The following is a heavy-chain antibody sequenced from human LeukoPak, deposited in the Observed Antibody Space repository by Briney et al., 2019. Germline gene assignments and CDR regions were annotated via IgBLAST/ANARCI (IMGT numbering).Heavy chain of an antibody. CDR3: ARSAVSYCSSTSCPFYY. Sequence: ASVKVSCKASGGTFSSYAISWVRQAPGQGLEWMGGIIPIFGTANYAQKFQGRVTITADESTSTAYMELSSLRSEDTAVYYCARSAVSYCSSTSCPFYYRGQGTLVTVSS. CDR2: IIPIFGTA. J-gene: IGHJ4*02. V-gene: IGHV1-69*01. CDR1: GGTFSSYA. D-gene: IGHD2-2*01.